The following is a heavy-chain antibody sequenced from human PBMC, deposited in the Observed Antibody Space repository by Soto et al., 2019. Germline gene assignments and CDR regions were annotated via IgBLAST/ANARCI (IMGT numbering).Heavy chain of an antibody. Sequence: SVKVSCKASGGAFSSYAISWVRQAPGQGLEWMGGIIPIFGTANYAQKFQGRVTVTADESTSTAYMELSSLRSEDTAVYYCARAEIVVVPAAMRGHYYYGMDVWGQGTTVTVSS. CDR3: ARAEIVVVPAAMRGHYYYGMDV. CDR1: GGAFSSYA. CDR2: IIPIFGTA. D-gene: IGHD2-2*01. V-gene: IGHV1-69*13. J-gene: IGHJ6*02.